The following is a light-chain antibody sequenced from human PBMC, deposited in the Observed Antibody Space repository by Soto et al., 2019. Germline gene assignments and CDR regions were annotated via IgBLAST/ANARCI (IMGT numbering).Light chain of an antibody. CDR1: QSVSSSY. Sequence: EIVLTQSPGTLSLSPGERATLSCRASQSVSSSYLAWYQQKPGQAPRLLIYGASSRATGIPDMFSGSGSGTDFPLTISRLEHEDFAVYCCQQYGSSLTWTFGQGTKVEIK. V-gene: IGKV3-20*01. J-gene: IGKJ1*01. CDR2: GAS. CDR3: QQYGSSLTWT.